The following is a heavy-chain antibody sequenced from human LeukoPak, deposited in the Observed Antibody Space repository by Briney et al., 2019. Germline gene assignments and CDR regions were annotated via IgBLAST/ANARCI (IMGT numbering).Heavy chain of an antibody. Sequence: GGSLRLSXAASGFTFSGSAMHWVRQASGKGLEWVGRIRSKANSYATAYAASVKGRFTISRDDSKNTAYLQMNSLKTEDTAVYYCTSLEMDYYDSSPFDYWGQGTLVTVSS. CDR3: TSLEMDYYDSSPFDY. D-gene: IGHD3-22*01. V-gene: IGHV3-73*01. J-gene: IGHJ4*02. CDR2: IRSKANSYAT. CDR1: GFTFSGSA.